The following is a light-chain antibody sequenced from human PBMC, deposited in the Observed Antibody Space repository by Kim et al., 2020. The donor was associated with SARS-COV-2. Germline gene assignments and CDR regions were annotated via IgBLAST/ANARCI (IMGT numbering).Light chain of an antibody. Sequence: ASVGDRVTMTCRASQGISNYLAWYQQKPGKVPKLLIYAASTLQSGVPSRFSGSGSGTDFTLTISSLQPEDVATDYCQKYNSAPRTFGGGTKVDIK. J-gene: IGKJ4*01. CDR1: QGISNY. CDR3: QKYNSAPRT. V-gene: IGKV1-27*01. CDR2: AAS.